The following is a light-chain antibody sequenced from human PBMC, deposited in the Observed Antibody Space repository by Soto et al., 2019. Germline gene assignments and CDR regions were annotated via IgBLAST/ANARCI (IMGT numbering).Light chain of an antibody. V-gene: IGKV1-5*01. CDR1: QSISSW. CDR3: QQYNSYALT. J-gene: IGKJ4*01. Sequence: DIQMTQSPSTLSASVGDRVTLTCRASQSISSWLAWYQQKPGKAPKLLIYDASSLESGVPSRFSGSGSGTEFTLTISSLQHDDFATYYCQQYNSYALTFGGGTKVEIK. CDR2: DAS.